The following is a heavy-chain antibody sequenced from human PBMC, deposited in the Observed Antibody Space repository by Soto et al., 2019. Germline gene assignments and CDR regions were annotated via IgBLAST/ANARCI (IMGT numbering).Heavy chain of an antibody. J-gene: IGHJ6*03. CDR1: GFTFSSYS. D-gene: IGHD1-1*01. CDR3: ARDSRNTKLGLYYYYMDV. CDR2: ISSSSSTI. Sequence: GGSLRLSCAASGFTFSSYSMNWVRQAPGKGLEWVSYISSSSSTIYYADSVKGRFTISRDNAKNSLYLQMSSLRAEDTAVYYCARDSRNTKLGLYYYYMDVWGRGTTVTVSS. V-gene: IGHV3-48*01.